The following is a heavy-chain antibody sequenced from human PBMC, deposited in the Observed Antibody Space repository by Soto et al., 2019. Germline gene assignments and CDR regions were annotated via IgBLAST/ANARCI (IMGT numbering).Heavy chain of an antibody. J-gene: IGHJ4*02. D-gene: IGHD2-15*01. Sequence: GGSLRLSCAASGLTLSSSAMTWVRQGPGKGLQWVASLSENGVNTYYADSVKGRFTISRDTSKNTLYLQMNSLRAEDTAVYYCAKPHCSGGSCYPNFDYWGQGTLVTVSS. CDR1: GLTLSSSA. CDR3: AKPHCSGGSCYPNFDY. V-gene: IGHV3-23*01. CDR2: LSENGVNT.